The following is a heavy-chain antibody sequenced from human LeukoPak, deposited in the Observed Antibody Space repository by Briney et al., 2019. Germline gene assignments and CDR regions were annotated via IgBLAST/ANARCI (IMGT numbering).Heavy chain of an antibody. Sequence: GGSLRLSCAASGFTFSRFGMHWVRQAPGKGLEWVAVIWYDGSNKYYADSVKGRFTISRDNSKNTLYLEMNSLRAEDTAVYYCARDYYYDSSGYWDYYFDYWGQGTLVSVSS. V-gene: IGHV3-33*01. J-gene: IGHJ4*02. CDR2: IWYDGSNK. D-gene: IGHD3-22*01. CDR3: ARDYYYDSSGYWDYYFDY. CDR1: GFTFSRFG.